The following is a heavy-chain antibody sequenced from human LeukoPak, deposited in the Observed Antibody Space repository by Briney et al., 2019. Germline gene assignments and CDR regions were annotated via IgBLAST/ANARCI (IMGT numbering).Heavy chain of an antibody. CDR1: GFTFSDYY. CDR3: AKDLGVYCSTPSCPADY. V-gene: IGHV3-11*01. CDR2: ISSGGSTI. J-gene: IGHJ4*02. D-gene: IGHD2-2*01. Sequence: PGGSLRLSCAASGFTFSDYYMSWIRQAPGKGLEWVSYISSGGSTIYYADSVKGRFTISRDNAKNSLFLQMNSLRADDTAVYYCAKDLGVYCSTPSCPADYWGQGTLVTVSS.